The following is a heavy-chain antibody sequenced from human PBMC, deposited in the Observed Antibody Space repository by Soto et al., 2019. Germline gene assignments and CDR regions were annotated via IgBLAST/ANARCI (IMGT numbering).Heavy chain of an antibody. D-gene: IGHD3-10*01. Sequence: QVQLQQWGAGLLKPSETLSLTCAVYGGSFSGDYWSWIRQPPGKGLEWIGEINHSGSTNYNPSLKSRVTISVDTSKNQFSLKLSSVTAADTAVYYCARVGYYYGSGSYLYYYYYYMDVWGKGTTVTVSS. CDR1: GGSFSGDY. CDR2: INHSGST. CDR3: ARVGYYYGSGSYLYYYYYYMDV. J-gene: IGHJ6*03. V-gene: IGHV4-34*01.